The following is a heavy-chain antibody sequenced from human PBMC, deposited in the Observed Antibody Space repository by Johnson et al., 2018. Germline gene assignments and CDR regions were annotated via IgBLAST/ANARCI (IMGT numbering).Heavy chain of an antibody. CDR3: TTALNWNVGFYYYYMDV. J-gene: IGHJ6*03. V-gene: IGHV1-69*01. CDR1: GGTFSSYA. Sequence: VQLVESGAEVKKPGSTVKVSCKASGGTFSSYAISWVRPAPGQGLEWMGGIIPIFGTAKYAQKFQGRVTITADESTSTAYMELSSLRSEDTAVYYCTTALNWNVGFYYYYMDVWGEGTTVTVSS. CDR2: IIPIFGTA. D-gene: IGHD1-1*01.